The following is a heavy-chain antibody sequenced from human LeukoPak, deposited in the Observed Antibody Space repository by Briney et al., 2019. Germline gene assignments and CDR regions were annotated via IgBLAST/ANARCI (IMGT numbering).Heavy chain of an antibody. V-gene: IGHV3-74*01. J-gene: IGHJ4*02. CDR3: ARDGAALRYFDWLSRPHYYFDY. CDR1: GFTFSSYW. D-gene: IGHD3-9*01. CDR2: INSDGSST. Sequence: PGGSLRLSCAASGFTFSSYWMHWVRQAPGKGLVWVSRINSDGSSTSYADSVKGRFTISRDNAKNTLYLQMNSLRAEDTAVYYCARDGAALRYFDWLSRPHYYFDYWGQGTLVTVSS.